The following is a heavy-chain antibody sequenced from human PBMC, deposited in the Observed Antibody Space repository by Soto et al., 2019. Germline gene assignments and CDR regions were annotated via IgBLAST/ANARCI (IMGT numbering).Heavy chain of an antibody. CDR1: GFTVSSNY. CDR3: AREGGSYYFDY. CDR2: IYSGGST. D-gene: IGHD1-26*01. V-gene: IGHV3-53*05. Sequence: GGSLRLSCAASGFTVSSNYMSWVRQAPGKGLEWVSVIYSGGSTYYADSVKGRFTISRDNSKNTLYLQMNSLRAEDMAVYYCAREGGSYYFDYWGQGTLVTVSS. J-gene: IGHJ4*02.